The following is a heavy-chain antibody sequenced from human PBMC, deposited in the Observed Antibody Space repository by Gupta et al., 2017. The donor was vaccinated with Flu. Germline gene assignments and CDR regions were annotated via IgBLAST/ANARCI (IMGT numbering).Heavy chain of an antibody. CDR2: IYWNDDK. Sequence: QITLKESGPTLVKPTQTLTLTCTFSGFSLSTSGVGVGWIRQPPGKALEWLALIYWNDDKRYSPSLKSRLTITKDTSKNQVVLTMTNMDPVDTATYYCAHRPGWNEKKYYFDYWGQGTLVTVSS. CDR3: AHRPGWNEKKYYFDY. J-gene: IGHJ4*02. CDR1: GFSLSTSGVG. D-gene: IGHD1-1*01. V-gene: IGHV2-5*01.